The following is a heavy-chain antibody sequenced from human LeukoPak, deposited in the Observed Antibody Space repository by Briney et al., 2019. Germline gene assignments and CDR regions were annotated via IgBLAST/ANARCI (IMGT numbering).Heavy chain of an antibody. CDR1: GFTVSSNY. D-gene: IGHD6-13*01. Sequence: GGSLRLSCAASGFTVSSNYMSWVRQAPGEGLEWVSVIYSGGNTYYADSVKGRFTISRDNSKNTLYLQMNNLRAEDTAVYYCASEGIASFDYWGQGTLVTVSS. J-gene: IGHJ4*02. V-gene: IGHV3-53*01. CDR3: ASEGIASFDY. CDR2: IYSGGNT.